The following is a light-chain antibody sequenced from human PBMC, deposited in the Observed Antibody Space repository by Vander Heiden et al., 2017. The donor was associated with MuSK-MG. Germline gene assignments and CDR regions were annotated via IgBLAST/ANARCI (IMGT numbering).Light chain of an antibody. J-gene: IGKJ1*01. CDR1: QGISNY. V-gene: IGKV1-27*01. Sequence: DIQMTQSPSSLSASVGDRVTITCRASQGISNYLAWYQQKPGKVPKLLIYVASTFQSGVPSRFSGSGSGTDFTLTISSLQPEDVATYYCLKYNSAPRTFGPGTKVEIK. CDR2: VAS. CDR3: LKYNSAPRT.